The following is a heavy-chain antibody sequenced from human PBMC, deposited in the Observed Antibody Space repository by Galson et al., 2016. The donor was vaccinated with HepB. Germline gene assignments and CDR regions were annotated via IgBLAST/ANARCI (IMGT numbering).Heavy chain of an antibody. J-gene: IGHJ6*04. V-gene: IGHV3-23*01. CDR3: VQGSTAPAV. D-gene: IGHD1-26*01. CDR1: GFTFGSYG. Sequence: SLRLSCAASGFTFGSYGMTRVRQAPGKGLEVVSSISRSGDSTDYADSVKGRFTISRDNSKNTLSLQMNSLTADDTAIYYCVQGSTAPAVWGKGTTVTVSS. CDR2: ISRSGDST.